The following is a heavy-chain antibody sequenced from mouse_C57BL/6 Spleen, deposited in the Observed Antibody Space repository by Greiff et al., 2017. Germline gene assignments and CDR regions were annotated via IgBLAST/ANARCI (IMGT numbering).Heavy chain of an antibody. CDR2: IDPETGGT. CDR1: GYTFTDYE. V-gene: IGHV1-15*01. Sequence: VQLQQSGAELVRPGASVTLSCKASGYTFTDYEMHWVKQTPVHGLEWIGAIDPETGGTAYNQKFKGKAILTADKSSSTAYMELRSLPSEDSAVYYCTRWLRRGDYYAMDYWGQGTSVTVSS. D-gene: IGHD2-2*01. J-gene: IGHJ4*01. CDR3: TRWLRRGDYYAMDY.